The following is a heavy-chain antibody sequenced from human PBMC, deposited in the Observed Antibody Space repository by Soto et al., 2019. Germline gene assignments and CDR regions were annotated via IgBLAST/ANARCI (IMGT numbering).Heavy chain of an antibody. D-gene: IGHD3-10*01. CDR3: AKALYGGFTY. CDR2: ISGSGDST. CDR1: GFTFSVYA. J-gene: IGHJ4*02. V-gene: IGHV3-23*01. Sequence: EVRLLESGGGLVQPGGSLRLSCAASGFTFSVYAMSWVRQAPGKGLEWVSGISGSGDSTHYADSVKGRFTVSRDNSKSMLHLQTNSLRVEDTAIYYCAKALYGGFTYWGQGTLVTVSS.